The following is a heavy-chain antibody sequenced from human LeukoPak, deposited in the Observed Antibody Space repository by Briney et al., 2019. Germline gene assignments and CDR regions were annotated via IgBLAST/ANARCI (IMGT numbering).Heavy chain of an antibody. CDR2: IGGGGDTT. CDR1: GFTFGSYA. Sequence: GGSLRLSCAASGFTFGSYAMSWVRQAPGKGLEWVSAIGGGGDTTYYADSVKGRFIISRDNSKNTLYLQMNSLRAEDTAVYYCAQGYSSGWFPYWGQGTLVTVSS. D-gene: IGHD6-19*01. CDR3: AQGYSSGWFPY. V-gene: IGHV3-23*01. J-gene: IGHJ4*02.